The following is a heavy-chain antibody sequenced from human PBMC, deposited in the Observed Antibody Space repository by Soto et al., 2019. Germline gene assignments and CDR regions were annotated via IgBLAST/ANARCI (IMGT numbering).Heavy chain of an antibody. J-gene: IGHJ6*02. CDR1: GGTFSSYA. D-gene: IGHD3-3*01. V-gene: IGHV1-69*13. CDR2: IIPIFGTA. Sequence: SVKVSCKASGGTFSSYAISWVRQAPGQGLEWMGGIIPIFGTANYAQKFQGRVTITADESTSTAYMELSSLRSEDTAVYYCARGANYDFWSGYYTKMYYYYYGMDVWGQGTTVTVSS. CDR3: ARGANYDFWSGYYTKMYYYYYGMDV.